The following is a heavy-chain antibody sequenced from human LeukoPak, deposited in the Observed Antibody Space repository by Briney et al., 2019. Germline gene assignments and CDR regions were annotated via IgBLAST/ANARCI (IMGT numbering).Heavy chain of an antibody. D-gene: IGHD2-2*01. CDR2: IYTSGST. Sequence: SETLSLTCTGSGGSIRSYYWSWIRQPPGKGLEWIGYIYTSGSTNYNPSLKSRVTISVDTSKNQFSLKLSSVTAADTAVYYSTRHCSSTSCYGCAFDIWGQGTMVTVSS. J-gene: IGHJ3*02. V-gene: IGHV4-4*09. CDR3: TRHCSSTSCYGCAFDI. CDR1: GGSIRSYY.